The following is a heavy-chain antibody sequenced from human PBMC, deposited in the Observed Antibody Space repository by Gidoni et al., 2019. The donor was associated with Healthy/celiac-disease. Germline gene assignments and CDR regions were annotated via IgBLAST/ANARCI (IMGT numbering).Heavy chain of an antibody. J-gene: IGHJ4*02. D-gene: IGHD6-6*01. CDR3: ARDGYSSSSFDY. Sequence: DVQLVESGVGLVQPGGSLILSCAASGFTFSSDWMSWVRQAPGKGLEWVANRKQDGSEKYYVDSVKGRFTISRDNAKNSLYLQMNSLRAEDTAVYYCARDGYSSSSFDYWGQGTLVTVSS. CDR1: GFTFSSDW. CDR2: RKQDGSEK. V-gene: IGHV3-7*03.